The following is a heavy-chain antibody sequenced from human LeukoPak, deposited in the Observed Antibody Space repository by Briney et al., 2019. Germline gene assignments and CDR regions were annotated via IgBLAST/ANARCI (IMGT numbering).Heavy chain of an antibody. D-gene: IGHD3-3*01. Sequence: SVKVSCKASGGVFTTYAISWVRQAPGQGLEWMGSIIPFLGTTNYAQKFQGRVTITADEPTRTAYMELTYVRSDDTAVYYCARDLLGGYDFWSGLPYWGQGTLVTVSS. CDR3: ARDLLGGYDFWSGLPY. J-gene: IGHJ4*02. CDR2: IIPFLGTT. V-gene: IGHV1-69*11. CDR1: GGVFTTYA.